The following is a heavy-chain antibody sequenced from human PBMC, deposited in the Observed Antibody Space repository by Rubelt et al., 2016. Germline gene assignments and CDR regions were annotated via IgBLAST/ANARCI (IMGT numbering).Heavy chain of an antibody. CDR2: IFHSGST. Sequence: QVQLQQWGAGLLKPSETLSLTCAVYGGSFSGYYWSWVRQPPGKGLEWIGEIFHSGSTNYNPSLKSRVTISGHKAKNQFSRKLSSVTAADTAVYYCAIVHGRGVVTNWGQGTLVTVSS. CDR3: AIVHGRGVVTN. CDR1: GGSFSGYY. J-gene: IGHJ4*02. D-gene: IGHD3-3*01. V-gene: IGHV4-34*12.